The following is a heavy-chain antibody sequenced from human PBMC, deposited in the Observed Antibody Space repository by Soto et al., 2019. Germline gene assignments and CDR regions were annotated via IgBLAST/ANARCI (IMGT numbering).Heavy chain of an antibody. V-gene: IGHV1-69*12. J-gene: IGHJ4*02. CDR2: IIPIFGTA. CDR1: GGTFSSYA. CDR3: VILPRGYSYVLEDY. Sequence: QVQLVQSGAAVKKPGSSVKVSCKASGGTFSSYAISWVRQAPGQGLEWMGGIIPIFGTANYAQKFQGRVTITADESTSTAYMELSSLRSEDTAVYYCVILPRGYSYVLEDYWGQGTLVTVSS. D-gene: IGHD5-18*01.